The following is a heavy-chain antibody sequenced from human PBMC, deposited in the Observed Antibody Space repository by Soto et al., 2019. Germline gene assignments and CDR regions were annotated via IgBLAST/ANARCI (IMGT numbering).Heavy chain of an antibody. J-gene: IGHJ3*02. CDR1: GFTFSDYY. CDR2: ITSSSSYT. D-gene: IGHD3-10*01. V-gene: IGHV3-11*05. Sequence: QVQLVESGGGLVKPGGSLRLSCAASGFTFSDYYMSWIRQAPGKGLEWVSYITSSSSYTNYVDSVKGRFTISRDNAKNSLYLQMNSLRAEDTAVYYCSRGVRYAFDIWGQGTMVTVSS. CDR3: SRGVRYAFDI.